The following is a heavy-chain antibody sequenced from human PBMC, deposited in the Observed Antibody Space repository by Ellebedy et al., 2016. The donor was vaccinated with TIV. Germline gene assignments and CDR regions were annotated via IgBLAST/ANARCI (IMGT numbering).Heavy chain of an antibody. Sequence: GESLKISXAASGFTFSDYSMNWVRQAPGKGLKWISYISSNAATIHYADSVKGRFTISRDNAKNSLFLQMNSLRAEDTAVYYCARHGSWCFDSWGQGTLVTVSS. CDR1: GFTFSDYS. V-gene: IGHV3-48*01. D-gene: IGHD6-13*01. CDR2: ISSNAATI. J-gene: IGHJ4*02. CDR3: ARHGSWCFDS.